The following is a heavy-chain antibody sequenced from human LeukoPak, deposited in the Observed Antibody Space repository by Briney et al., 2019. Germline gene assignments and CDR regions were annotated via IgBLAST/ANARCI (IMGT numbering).Heavy chain of an antibody. CDR2: INPNSGGT. CDR1: GYTFTGYY. J-gene: IGHJ6*03. D-gene: IGHD5-18*01. CDR3: ARGRYSYGYYYYMDV. V-gene: IGHV1-2*02. Sequence: ASVKVSCKASGYTFTGYYMHWVRQAPGQGLEWMGWINPNSGGTNYAQKFQGRVTMTRDTSISTAYMELSRLRSDDTAVYYCARGRYSYGYYYYMDVWGKGTTVTVSS.